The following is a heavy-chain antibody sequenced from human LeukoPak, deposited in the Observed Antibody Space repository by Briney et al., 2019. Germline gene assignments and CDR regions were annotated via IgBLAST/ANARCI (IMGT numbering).Heavy chain of an antibody. D-gene: IGHD6-13*01. J-gene: IGHJ3*02. CDR2: IYHSGST. CDR1: GYSISSGYY. V-gene: IGHV4-38-2*01. Sequence: PSETLSLXCAVSGYSISSGYYWGWIRQPPGKGLEWIGSIYHSGSTYYNPSLKSRVTISVDTSKNQFSLKLSSVTAADTAVYYCARPTYSSSWYRSAGAFDIWGQGTMVTVSS. CDR3: ARPTYSSSWYRSAGAFDI.